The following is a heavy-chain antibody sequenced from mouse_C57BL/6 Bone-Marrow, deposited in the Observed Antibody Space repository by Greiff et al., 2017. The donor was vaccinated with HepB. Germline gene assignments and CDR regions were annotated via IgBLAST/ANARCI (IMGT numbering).Heavy chain of an antibody. CDR2: IYPSDGST. J-gene: IGHJ1*03. Sequence: VQLQESDAELVKPGASVKISCKVSGYTFTDYTIHWMKQRPEQGLEWIGYIYPSDGSTKYNEKFKGKATLTADKSSSTAYMQLNSLTSEDSAVYFCAREGGLYDYDRDWYFDVWGTGTTVTVSS. V-gene: IGHV1-78*01. CDR3: AREGGLYDYDRDWYFDV. D-gene: IGHD2-4*01. CDR1: GYTFTDYT.